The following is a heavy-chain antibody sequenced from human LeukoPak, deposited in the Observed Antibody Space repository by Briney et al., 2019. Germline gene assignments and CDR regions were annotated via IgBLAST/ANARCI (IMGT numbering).Heavy chain of an antibody. D-gene: IGHD3-3*01. CDR3: ARSSYYDFWSGYTVGAFDI. CDR2: ISGSGGST. V-gene: IGHV3-23*01. J-gene: IGHJ3*02. CDR1: GFTFSSYA. Sequence: PGGSLRLSCAASGFTFSSYAMSWVRQAPGKGLEWVSAISGSGGSTYYADSVKGRFTLSRDNSKNTLYLQMNSLRAEDTAVYYCARSSYYDFWSGYTVGAFDIWGQGTMVTVSS.